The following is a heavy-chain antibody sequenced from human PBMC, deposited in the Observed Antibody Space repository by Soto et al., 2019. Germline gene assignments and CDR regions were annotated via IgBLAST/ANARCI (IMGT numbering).Heavy chain of an antibody. CDR1: GFSISSSSYY. V-gene: IGHV4-39*01. CDR3: ARQVYYYYGSGSYHWFAP. Sequence: PSETLSLTCTFSGFSISSSSYYWGWIRQPPGKGLEWIGSIYYSGSTYYNPSLKSRVTISVDTSKNQFSLKLSSVTAADTAVYYCARQVYYYYGSGSYHWFAPWGQGTLVTVSS. CDR2: IYYSGST. D-gene: IGHD3-10*01. J-gene: IGHJ5*02.